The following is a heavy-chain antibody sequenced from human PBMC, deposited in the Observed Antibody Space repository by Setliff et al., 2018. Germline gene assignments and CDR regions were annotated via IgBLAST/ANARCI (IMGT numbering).Heavy chain of an antibody. CDR2: IIHSGST. V-gene: IGHV4-34*12. CDR1: GGYFSGYY. Sequence: SGTLYPTCAVSGGYFSGYYWSWIRQPPGKRLEWSGEIIHSGSTNYNPSLKSRVTISMDTSKNQFSLKVISVTAADTAVYYCARSFSRRGKFLLDYWGQGALVTVSS. D-gene: IGHD1-26*01. J-gene: IGHJ4*02. CDR3: ARSFSRRGKFLLDY.